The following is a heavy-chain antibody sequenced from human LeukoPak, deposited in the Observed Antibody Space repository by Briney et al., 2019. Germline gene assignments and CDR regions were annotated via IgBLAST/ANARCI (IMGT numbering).Heavy chain of an antibody. CDR2: IIPNSGGT. CDR3: ARDRAYDREFDS. Sequence: ASVKVSCKASGYTFTGYYMHWVRQAPGRGLEWMGRIIPNSGGTKYAQKFQGRVTMTRDTSITTAYMELSRLRSDDTAVYYCARDRAYDREFDSWGQGTLVTVSS. J-gene: IGHJ4*02. D-gene: IGHD3-3*01. CDR1: GYTFTGYY. V-gene: IGHV1-2*06.